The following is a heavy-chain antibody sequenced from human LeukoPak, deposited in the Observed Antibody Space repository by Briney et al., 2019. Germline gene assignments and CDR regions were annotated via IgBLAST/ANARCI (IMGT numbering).Heavy chain of an antibody. CDR3: ARQFGRWNDCVDT. V-gene: IGHV4-39*07. CDR1: GGSITSSRSY. CDR2: INCSGST. Sequence: MSSETLSLTCTVSGGSITSSRSYGAWIRQPPGKGLEWIGSINCSGSTYYNPSLTSRVTISVDTSKNQFSLKLTSVTAADTAVYYCARQFGRWNDCVDTWGQGTMVTVSS. J-gene: IGHJ3*02. D-gene: IGHD1-1*01.